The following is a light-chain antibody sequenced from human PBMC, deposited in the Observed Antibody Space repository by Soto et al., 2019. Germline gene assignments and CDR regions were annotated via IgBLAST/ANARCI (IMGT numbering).Light chain of an antibody. CDR2: ETN. V-gene: IGLV1-51*02. Sequence: QSVLTQPPSVSAAPGQKVTISCSGSSSDIGNNYVSWYQHLPGTAPKLLIFETNRQPSGIPDRFSGSKSGTSATLGITGLQTGDEADYYCGTWDSSLSADVFGTGTKSPS. CDR1: SSDIGNNY. J-gene: IGLJ1*01. CDR3: GTWDSSLSADV.